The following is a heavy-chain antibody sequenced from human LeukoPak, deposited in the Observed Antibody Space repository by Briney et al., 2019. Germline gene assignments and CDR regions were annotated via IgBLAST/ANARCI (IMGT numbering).Heavy chain of an antibody. Sequence: GGSLRLSCAASAFTFSTYWMTWVRQAPGKGLEWVANIKQDGSDKYYVDSVKGRFTISRDNAKNSLYLQMNSLRAEDTAVYYCATGSRFFDCWGQGTLVTVSS. CDR2: IKQDGSDK. CDR3: ATGSRFFDC. D-gene: IGHD3-10*01. V-gene: IGHV3-7*01. CDR1: AFTFSTYW. J-gene: IGHJ4*02.